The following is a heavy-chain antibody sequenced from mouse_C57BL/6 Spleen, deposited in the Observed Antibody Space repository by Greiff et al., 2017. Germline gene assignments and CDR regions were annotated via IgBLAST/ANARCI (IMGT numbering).Heavy chain of an antibody. D-gene: IGHD3-1*01. CDR3: TTRGKSGDY. V-gene: IGHV14-4*01. CDR2: IDPENGDT. Sequence: VQLKESGAELVRPGASVKLSCTASGFNIKDDYMHWVKQRPEQGLEWIGWIDPENGDTEYASKFQGKATITADTSSNTAYLQLSSLTSEDTAVYDCTTRGKSGDYWGQGTTLTVSS. J-gene: IGHJ2*01. CDR1: GFNIKDDY.